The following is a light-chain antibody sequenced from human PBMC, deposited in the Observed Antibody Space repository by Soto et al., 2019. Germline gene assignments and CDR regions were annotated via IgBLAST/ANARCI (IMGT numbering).Light chain of an antibody. CDR1: QSVLHSSNNKNF. Sequence: DIVLTQSPDSLVVSLGERATINCKSSQSVLHSSNNKNFLAWYQQKSGQPPKLLIYWASTRESGVPDRFSGSGSGTDFTLTISSLQAEDVAIYYCQHHYDAPWAFGQGTKVEVK. CDR2: WAS. CDR3: QHHYDAPWA. J-gene: IGKJ1*01. V-gene: IGKV4-1*01.